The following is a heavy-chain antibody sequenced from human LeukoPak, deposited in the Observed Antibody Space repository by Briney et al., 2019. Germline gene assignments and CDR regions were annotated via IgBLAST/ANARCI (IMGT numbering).Heavy chain of an antibody. Sequence: GGSLRLSCAASRFTFTAYWMSWVRQAPGKGLEWVANTKQDGSEKYYMDSVRGRFTISRDNAKNSLYLQMNSLRVEDTAVYFCARERNTAIVTAFDVWGQGTMVTVSS. J-gene: IGHJ3*01. CDR3: ARERNTAIVTAFDV. CDR1: RFTFTAYW. CDR2: TKQDGSEK. D-gene: IGHD5-18*01. V-gene: IGHV3-7*01.